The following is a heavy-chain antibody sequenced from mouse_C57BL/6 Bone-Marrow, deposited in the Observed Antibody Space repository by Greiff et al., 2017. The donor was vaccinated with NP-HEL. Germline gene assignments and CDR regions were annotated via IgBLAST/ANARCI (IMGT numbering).Heavy chain of an antibody. Sequence: QVQLKQPGAELVRPGTSVKLSCKASGYTFTSYWMHWVKQRPGQGLEWIGVIDPSDSYTNYNQKFKGKATLTVDTASSTAYMQLSSLTSEDSAVYYCAQSLSRAYWGQGTLVTVSA. CDR1: GYTFTSYW. CDR3: AQSLSRAY. V-gene: IGHV1-59*01. CDR2: IDPSDSYT. J-gene: IGHJ3*01. D-gene: IGHD6-1*01.